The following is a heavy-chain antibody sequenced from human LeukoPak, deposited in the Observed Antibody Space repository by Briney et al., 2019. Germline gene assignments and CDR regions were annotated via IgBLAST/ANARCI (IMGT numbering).Heavy chain of an antibody. V-gene: IGHV4-39*07. CDR2: IYYSGST. D-gene: IGHD4-17*01. CDR1: GGSISSSSYY. J-gene: IGHJ2*01. CDR3: VRGNGDYLGAPDWYFDL. Sequence: SETLSLTCTVSGGSISSSSYYWGWIRQPPGKGLEWIGNIYYSGSTYYNPSLKSRVTISVDTSKNQFSLKLSSVTAADTAVYYCVRGNGDYLGAPDWYFDLWGRGTLVRVS.